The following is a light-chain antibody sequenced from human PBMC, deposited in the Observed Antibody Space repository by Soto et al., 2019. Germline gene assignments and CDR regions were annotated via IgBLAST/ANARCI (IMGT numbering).Light chain of an antibody. CDR2: LNSDGSH. Sequence: LVLTQSPSASASLGASVQLTCTLSSGHSSYAIAWHQQQPEKGPRYLMKLNSDGSHSKGDGIPDRFSGSSSGAERYLTISSLQSEDEADYYCQTWGTGIHYVFGTGTKLTVL. CDR3: QTWGTGIHYV. CDR1: SGHSSYA. J-gene: IGLJ1*01. V-gene: IGLV4-69*01.